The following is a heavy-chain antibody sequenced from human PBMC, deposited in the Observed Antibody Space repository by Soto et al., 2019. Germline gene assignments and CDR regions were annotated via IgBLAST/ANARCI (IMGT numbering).Heavy chain of an antibody. Sequence: PGGCLGLSCAASGFTFSSYAMHGVRQAPGKGLEWVAVISYDGSNKYYADSVKGRFTISRDNSKNTLYLQMNSLRAEDTAVYYCARDISGSGSGSSSNYYYYGMDVWGQGTTVTVSS. J-gene: IGHJ6*02. D-gene: IGHD3-3*01. CDR3: ARDISGSGSGSSSNYYYYGMDV. CDR2: ISYDGSNK. CDR1: GFTFSSYA. V-gene: IGHV3-30-3*01.